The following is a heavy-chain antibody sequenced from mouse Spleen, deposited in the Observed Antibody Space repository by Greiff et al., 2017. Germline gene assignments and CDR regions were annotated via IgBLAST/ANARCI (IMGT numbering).Heavy chain of an antibody. D-gene: IGHD2-4*01. J-gene: IGHJ3*01. V-gene: IGHV1-15*01. CDR3: TREGSRDYDWFAY. CDR2: IDPETGGT. Sequence: VQLQQSGAELVRPGASVTLSCKASGYTFTDYEMHWVKQTPVNGLEWIGAIDPETGGTAYNQKFKGKAILTADKASSTAYMELRSLTSEDSAVYYCTREGSRDYDWFAYWGQGTLVTVSA. CDR1: GYTFTDYE.